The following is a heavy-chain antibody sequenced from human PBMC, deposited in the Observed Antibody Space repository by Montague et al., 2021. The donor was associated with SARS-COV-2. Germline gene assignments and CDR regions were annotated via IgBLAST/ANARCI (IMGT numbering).Heavy chain of an antibody. CDR1: GGSFSGYY. Sequence: SETLSLTCTVYGGSFSGYYWTWIRQSPRKGLEWIGYIYYTGSTNYNPSLKSRVTISVDTSKNQFSLKLSSVTAADTAVYYCACGEITSRGLIYYNGMDLWGPGTPVTVSS. CDR3: ACGEITSRGLIYYNGMDL. J-gene: IGHJ6*02. CDR2: IYYTGST. V-gene: IGHV4-59*01. D-gene: IGHD3-10*01.